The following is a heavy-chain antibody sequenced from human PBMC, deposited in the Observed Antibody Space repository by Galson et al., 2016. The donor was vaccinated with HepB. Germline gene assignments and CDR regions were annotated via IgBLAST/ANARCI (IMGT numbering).Heavy chain of an antibody. CDR2: IYYSGST. Sequence: TLSLTCTVPGGSISSGGYYWSWIRQHPGKGLEWIGYIYYSGSTYYNSSLKRRITISVDTSKNQFSLNLSSVTAADTAVYYCARMSVGNLRFDPWGQGTLVTVSS. J-gene: IGHJ5*02. CDR3: ARMSVGNLRFDP. CDR1: GGSISSGGYY. D-gene: IGHD4-23*01. V-gene: IGHV4-31*03.